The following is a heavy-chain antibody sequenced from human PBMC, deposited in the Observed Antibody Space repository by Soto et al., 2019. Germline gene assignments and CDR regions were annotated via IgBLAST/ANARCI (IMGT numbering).Heavy chain of an antibody. CDR3: PPPLTARVLCV. J-gene: IGHJ6*04. CDR2: IKSKTDGGTT. D-gene: IGHD5-18*01. Sequence: GGSLRLSCAASGFTFSNAWMSWVRQAPGKGLEWVGRIKSKTDGGTTDYAAPVKGRFTIARDDSKNTLYLQMNSLKTEATSVYYWPPPLTARVLCVWGKGTTVTVSS. CDR1: GFTFSNAW. V-gene: IGHV3-15*01.